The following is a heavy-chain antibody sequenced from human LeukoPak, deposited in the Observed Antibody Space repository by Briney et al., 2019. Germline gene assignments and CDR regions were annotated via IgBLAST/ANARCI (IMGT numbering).Heavy chain of an antibody. V-gene: IGHV1-24*01. D-gene: IGHD1-26*01. CDR2: FDPEDGET. CDR1: GYTLTELS. Sequence: ASVKVSCKVSGYTLTELSMHWVRQAPGKGLEWMGGFDPEDGETIYAQKFQGRVTMTEDTSTDTANMELSSLRSEDTAVYYCATSIVGGGFFFYYFDYWGQGTLVTVSS. J-gene: IGHJ4*02. CDR3: ATSIVGGGFFFYYFDY.